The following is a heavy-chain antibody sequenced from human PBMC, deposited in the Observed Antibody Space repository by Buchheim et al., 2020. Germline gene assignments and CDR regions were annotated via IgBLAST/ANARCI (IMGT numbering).Heavy chain of an antibody. CDR2: INHSGST. CDR1: GGSFSGYY. CDR3: ASLRLRFLEWLFTESYGMDV. V-gene: IGHV4-34*01. D-gene: IGHD3-3*01. J-gene: IGHJ6*02. Sequence: QVQLQQWGAGLLKPSETLSLTCAVYGGSFSGYYWSWIRQPPGKGLEWIGEINHSGSTNYNPSLKSRVTISVDTSKNQFSLKLSSVTAADTAVYYCASLRLRFLEWLFTESYGMDVWGQGTT.